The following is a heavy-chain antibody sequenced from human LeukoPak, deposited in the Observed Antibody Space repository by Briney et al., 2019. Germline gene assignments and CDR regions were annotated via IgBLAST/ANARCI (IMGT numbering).Heavy chain of an antibody. Sequence: SETLSLTCTVSGGSISSGGYYWSWIRQHPGTGLEWIGYIYYSGSTYYNPSLKSRVTISVDTSKNQFPLKLSSVTAADTAVYYCARGGYDSSGYYYPHPPFDYWGQGTLVTVSS. CDR2: IYYSGST. J-gene: IGHJ4*02. CDR3: ARGGYDSSGYYYPHPPFDY. V-gene: IGHV4-31*03. D-gene: IGHD3-22*01. CDR1: GGSISSGGYY.